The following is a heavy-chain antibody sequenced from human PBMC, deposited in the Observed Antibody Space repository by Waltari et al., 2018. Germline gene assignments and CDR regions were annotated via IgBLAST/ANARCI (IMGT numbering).Heavy chain of an antibody. J-gene: IGHJ4*02. Sequence: EVQMLESGGGLVEPGGSLRLSCTTSGFTFTQSTLSWVRQTPTRGLEWVSYISSRGSATHYADSVRGRFTISRDSAKGSVYLQMNNLRADDAAMYYCARGRYGAGSYSDYDYWGQGTLVTVSS. CDR2: ISSRGSAT. CDR3: ARGRYGAGSYSDYDY. V-gene: IGHV3-48*01. CDR1: GFTFTQST. D-gene: IGHD3-10*01.